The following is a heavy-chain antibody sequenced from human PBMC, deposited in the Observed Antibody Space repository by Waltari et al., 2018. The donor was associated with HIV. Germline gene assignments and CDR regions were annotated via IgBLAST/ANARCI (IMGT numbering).Heavy chain of an antibody. CDR3: TTGGYPTEAFDI. V-gene: IGHV3-15*01. CDR2: IKSKREGGAT. CDR1: KVNFDNVW. Sequence: EVQVVESGGGLVKPGGSLRVSCASFKVNFDNVWMTWVRQAPGKGLQWVGRIKSKREGGATEYAASVKGRFVISRDDSQNTLYLQMNSLKIEDTAMYYCTTGGYPTEAFDIWGQGTMVTVSS. D-gene: IGHD6-25*01. J-gene: IGHJ3*02.